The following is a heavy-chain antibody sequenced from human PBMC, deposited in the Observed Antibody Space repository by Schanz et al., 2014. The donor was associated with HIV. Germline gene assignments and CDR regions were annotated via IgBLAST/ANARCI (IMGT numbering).Heavy chain of an antibody. CDR1: GFSFDNYG. CDR2: SRVKSDSYAT. J-gene: IGHJ6*02. D-gene: IGHD5-18*01. CDR3: RGYRFYYGVDV. Sequence: MQLVESGGGVVRPGRSLKLSCAASGFSFDNYGMHWVRQAPGKGLEWVARSRVKSDSYATEYAASVTGRFTISRDDSKNSVYLQMNSLNIEDTAVYYCRGYRFYYGVDVWGQGTTVTVSS. V-gene: IGHV3-72*01.